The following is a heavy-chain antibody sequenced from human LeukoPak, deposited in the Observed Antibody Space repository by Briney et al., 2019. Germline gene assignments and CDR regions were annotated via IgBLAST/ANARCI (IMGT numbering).Heavy chain of an antibody. CDR2: ISTSSSYI. CDR3: ARDDRGLGQALDY. J-gene: IGHJ4*02. Sequence: GGSLRLSCAASGFTFSSYTMNWVRQAPGKGLEWVSSISTSSSYIYFPDSVKGRFTISRDNTKNSLYLQMNSLRAEDTAVYYCARDDRGLGQALDYWGQGTLVTVSS. D-gene: IGHD1-14*01. CDR1: GFTFSSYT. V-gene: IGHV3-21*01.